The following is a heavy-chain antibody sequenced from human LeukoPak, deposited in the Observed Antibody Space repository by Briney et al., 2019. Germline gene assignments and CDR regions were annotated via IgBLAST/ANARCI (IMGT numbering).Heavy chain of an antibody. CDR1: GYTLTELS. D-gene: IGHD2-2*01. Sequence: ASVKVSCKVSGYTLTELSMHWVRQAPGKGLEWMGGFDPEDGETIYAQKFQGRVTMTEDTSTDTAYMELSSLRSEDTAVYYCTSVVPAAIPYYYGMDVWGQGTTVTVSS. CDR3: TSVVPAAIPYYYGMDV. J-gene: IGHJ6*02. V-gene: IGHV1-24*01. CDR2: FDPEDGET.